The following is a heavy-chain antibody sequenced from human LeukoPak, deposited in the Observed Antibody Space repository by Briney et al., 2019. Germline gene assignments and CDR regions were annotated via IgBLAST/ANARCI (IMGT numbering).Heavy chain of an antibody. CDR3: AKGVGDPMGATTHLDY. CDR2: ISASGGTP. D-gene: IGHD1-26*01. Sequence: GGSLRLSCAASGNYWMHWVRQAPGKGLEWVSTISASGGTPYLADSVKGRFTISRDNSKNTLYLQMNSLRAADTAVYYCAKGVGDPMGATTHLDYWGQGILVTVSS. J-gene: IGHJ4*02. CDR1: GNYW. V-gene: IGHV3-23*01.